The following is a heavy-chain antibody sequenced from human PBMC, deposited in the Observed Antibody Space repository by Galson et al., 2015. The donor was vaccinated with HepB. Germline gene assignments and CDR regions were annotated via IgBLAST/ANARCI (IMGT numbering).Heavy chain of an antibody. V-gene: IGHV1-46*01. J-gene: IGHJ4*02. Sequence: SVKVSCKASGYTFTSYYMHWVRQAPGQGLEWMGIINPSGGSTSYAQKFQGRVTMTRDTSTSTVYMELSSLRSEDTAVYYCARDFREPYYYDSSGYIPPRDPTGVFDYWGQGTLVTVSS. CDR2: INPSGGST. CDR3: ARDFREPYYYDSSGYIPPRDPTGVFDY. D-gene: IGHD3-22*01. CDR1: GYTFTSYY.